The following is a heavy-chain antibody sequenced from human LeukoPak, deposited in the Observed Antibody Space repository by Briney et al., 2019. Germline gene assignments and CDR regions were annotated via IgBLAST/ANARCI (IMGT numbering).Heavy chain of an antibody. Sequence: PGGSLTLSCPASGFSFRSYAMHWVRQAPGKGLEWVAVIWYDASNKYYEDSVKGRFTISRDNSKNTLYLQMNSLRAEDTAVYHCARDLLYHYDSGSPLTYDGFDIWRQGTMVTVSS. D-gene: IGHD3-10*01. V-gene: IGHV3-33*01. CDR1: GFSFRSYA. J-gene: IGHJ3*02. CDR2: IWYDASNK. CDR3: ARDLLYHYDSGSPLTYDGFDI.